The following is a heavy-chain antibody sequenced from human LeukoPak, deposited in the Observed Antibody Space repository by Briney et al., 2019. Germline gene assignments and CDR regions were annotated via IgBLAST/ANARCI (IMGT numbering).Heavy chain of an antibody. D-gene: IGHD6-13*01. CDR2: ITWNSGSK. CDR3: IKGGRHSSSWNDY. CDR1: GFTFDDYA. Sequence: HPGRSLRLSCAASGFTFDDYAMYWVRQAPGKGLEWVSSITWNSGSKVYADSVKGRFTISRDNAKNSLYLQMNSLRVEDTAFYCCIKGGRHSSSWNDYWGQGTLVTVSS. J-gene: IGHJ4*02. V-gene: IGHV3-9*01.